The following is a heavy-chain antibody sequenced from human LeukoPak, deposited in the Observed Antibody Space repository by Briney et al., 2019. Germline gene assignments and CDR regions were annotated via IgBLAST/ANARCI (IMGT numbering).Heavy chain of an antibody. V-gene: IGHV4-59*11. J-gene: IGHJ3*02. Sequence: SETLSLTCTVSGVSISSHYWSWIRQPPGNGLGWIGFIYYSGRTRYNPSLRSRVTISADTSKNHLSLKLTSVTAADTAIYYCARLLDNDSSGDPDTFDMWGQGIMVTVSS. CDR2: IYYSGRT. D-gene: IGHD3-22*01. CDR3: ARLLDNDSSGDPDTFDM. CDR1: GVSISSHY.